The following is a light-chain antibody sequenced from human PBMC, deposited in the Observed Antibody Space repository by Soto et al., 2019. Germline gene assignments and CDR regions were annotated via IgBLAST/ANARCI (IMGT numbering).Light chain of an antibody. CDR2: GAS. CDR3: HQYDA. Sequence: EIVLTQSPATLSLSPGERATLSCRASPSVSSSYFAWYQQKPGQAPRLLIYGASRRAAGIPARFSGSGSGGDFTLIIGRLQPEEFAVDYYHQYDAFGQGTKLEIK. CDR1: PSVSSSY. V-gene: IGKV3-20*01. J-gene: IGKJ2*01.